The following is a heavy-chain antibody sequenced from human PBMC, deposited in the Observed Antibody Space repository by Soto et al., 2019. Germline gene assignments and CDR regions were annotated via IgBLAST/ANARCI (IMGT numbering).Heavy chain of an antibody. Sequence: QVQLVQSGAEVKEPGDSVRVSCEASGYTFTAYYIHWVRQAPVQGLEWMGWINPKFGDTTYAQDFLGRVSMTRDMSISTVNMELSRLTSDDTAIYYCARNMDYYYGPGSGNGHGFWGQGTTVTVFS. CDR2: INPKFGDT. CDR1: GYTFTAYY. D-gene: IGHD3-10*01. J-gene: IGHJ6*02. V-gene: IGHV1-2*02. CDR3: ARNMDYYYGPGSGNGHGF.